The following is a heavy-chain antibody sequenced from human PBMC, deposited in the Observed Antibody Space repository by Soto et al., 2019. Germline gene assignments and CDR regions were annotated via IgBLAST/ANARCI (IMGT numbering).Heavy chain of an antibody. J-gene: IGHJ4*02. Sequence: SVKVSCKASGGTFSSYAISWVRQAPGQGLEWMGGIIPIFGTANYTQKFQGRVTITADESTSTAYMELSSLRSEDTAVYYCARGGPYGDYGLDYWGQGTLVTVSS. D-gene: IGHD4-17*01. V-gene: IGHV1-69*13. CDR3: ARGGPYGDYGLDY. CDR2: IIPIFGTA. CDR1: GGTFSSYA.